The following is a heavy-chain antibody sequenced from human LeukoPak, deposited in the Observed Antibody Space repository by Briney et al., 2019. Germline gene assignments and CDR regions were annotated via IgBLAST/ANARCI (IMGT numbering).Heavy chain of an antibody. J-gene: IGHJ6*02. V-gene: IGHV1-8*01. D-gene: IGHD6-13*01. CDR2: INPNSGHT. CDR3: ARGGYSSSWYGKYYYYYGMDV. Sequence: ASVKVSCKASGYTFTSYDINWVRQATGQGLEWMGWINPNSGHTGYAQKFQGRVTMTRNTSISTAYMELSSLRPEDTAVYYCARGGYSSSWYGKYYYYYGMDVWGQGTTVTVSS. CDR1: GYTFTSYD.